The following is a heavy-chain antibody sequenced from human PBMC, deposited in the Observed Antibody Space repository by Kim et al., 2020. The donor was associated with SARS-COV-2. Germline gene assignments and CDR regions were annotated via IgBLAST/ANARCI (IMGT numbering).Heavy chain of an antibody. D-gene: IGHD3-3*01. Sequence: NYNPSLKSRVTMSVDTSKNQFSLKLSSVTAADTAVYYCARDLEGYLFDYWGQGTLVTVSS. V-gene: IGHV4-4*07. CDR3: ARDLEGYLFDY. J-gene: IGHJ4*02.